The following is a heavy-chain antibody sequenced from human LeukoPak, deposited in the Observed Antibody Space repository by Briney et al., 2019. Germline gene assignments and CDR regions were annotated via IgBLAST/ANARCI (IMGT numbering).Heavy chain of an antibody. J-gene: IGHJ4*02. D-gene: IGHD3-22*01. Sequence: GASVKVSCKTSGYTFTNYGIFWVRQAPGQGLEWMGWINTNTGNPTYAQGFTGRFVFSLDTSVSTAYLQISSLKAEDTAVYYCARAGLGRVISGFDYWGQGTLVTVSS. CDR2: INTNTGNP. V-gene: IGHV7-4-1*02. CDR3: ARAGLGRVISGFDY. CDR1: GYTFTNYG.